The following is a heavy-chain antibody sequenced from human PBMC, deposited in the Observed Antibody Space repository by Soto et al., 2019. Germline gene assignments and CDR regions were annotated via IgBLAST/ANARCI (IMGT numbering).Heavy chain of an antibody. Sequence: QVQLQQWGAGLLKPSETLSLTCAVYGGSFSGYYWSWIRQPPGKGLEWIGEINHSGSTNYNPSLKGRVTISVDTSKNQFSLKLSSVTAADTAVYYCARRDSSSWYAFDYWGQGTLVTVSS. D-gene: IGHD6-13*01. V-gene: IGHV4-34*01. J-gene: IGHJ4*02. CDR2: INHSGST. CDR1: GGSFSGYY. CDR3: ARRDSSSWYAFDY.